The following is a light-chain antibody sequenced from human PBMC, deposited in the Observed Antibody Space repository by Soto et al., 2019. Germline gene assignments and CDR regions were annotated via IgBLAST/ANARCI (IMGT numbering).Light chain of an antibody. CDR3: KVWASYSEHVI. CDR1: NCRGES. CDR2: YDT. V-gene: IGLV3-21*04. J-gene: IGLJ2*01. Sequence: SYELTQPPSVSVAPGKTATITCGGNNCRGESVHWYQQKPGQAPVLVIYYDTDRPSGIPERFSGSNSGNTATLTISRVEAGDEADYYCKVWASYSEHVIFGGGTQLTVL.